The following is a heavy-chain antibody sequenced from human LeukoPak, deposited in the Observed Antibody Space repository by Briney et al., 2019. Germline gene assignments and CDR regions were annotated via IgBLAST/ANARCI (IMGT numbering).Heavy chain of an antibody. V-gene: IGHV4-59*02. J-gene: IGHJ4*02. Sequence: SETLSLTCTVSGGSVSPYYWSWIRQPPGKGLEWLGYIYYSGNTDYNPSLKSRVAISVDTSKNQFSLKLSSVTAADTAVYYCARSTGSTMFIDYWGQGTLVTVSS. CDR2: IYYSGNT. D-gene: IGHD3-10*02. CDR3: ARSTGSTMFIDY. CDR1: GGSVSPYY.